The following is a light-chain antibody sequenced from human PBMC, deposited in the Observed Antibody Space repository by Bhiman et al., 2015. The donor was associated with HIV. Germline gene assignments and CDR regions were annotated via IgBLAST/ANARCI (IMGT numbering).Light chain of an antibody. Sequence: QSVLTQPPSVSAAPGQRVTISCSGGSSNIGNNHVSWYQHLPGRAPQLLIYDTTQRPSRIPDRFSGSRSGTSATLGIAGLQTGDEADYYCATWDSSLSSVFGSGTKVTVL. CDR2: DTT. J-gene: IGLJ1*01. CDR1: SSNIGNNH. CDR3: ATWDSSLSSV. V-gene: IGLV1-51*01.